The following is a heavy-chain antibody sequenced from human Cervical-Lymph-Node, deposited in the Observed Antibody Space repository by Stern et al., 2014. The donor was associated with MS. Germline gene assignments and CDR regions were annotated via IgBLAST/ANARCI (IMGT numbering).Heavy chain of an antibody. Sequence: QVQLQESGPGLVKPSGTLSLTCTVSGDSISSDNWWSWVRQFPGKGLEWIGEIHHSGTTNYNPSLESRLTISIDQSKNHFSLNLRSVTAADTAVYFCSRASLSGYDWFDPWGQGTLVTVSS. CDR1: GDSISSDNW. V-gene: IGHV4-4*02. CDR2: IHHSGTT. J-gene: IGHJ5*02. D-gene: IGHD5-12*01. CDR3: SRASLSGYDWFDP.